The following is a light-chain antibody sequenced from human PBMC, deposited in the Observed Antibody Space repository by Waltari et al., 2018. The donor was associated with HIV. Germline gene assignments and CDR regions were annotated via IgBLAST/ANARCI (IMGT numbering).Light chain of an antibody. CDR1: SSDVGGYKF. J-gene: IGLJ1*01. Sequence: QSALTQPRSVSGSPGQSVTISCTGTSSDVGGYKFVSWYQQHPGKVPKLLVYGVSKRPSGFPDRFSGSKSGNTASLTISGLQVEDEGDYYCCSYAGGSRVFGTGTKVTVL. CDR2: GVS. V-gene: IGLV2-11*01. CDR3: CSYAGGSRV.